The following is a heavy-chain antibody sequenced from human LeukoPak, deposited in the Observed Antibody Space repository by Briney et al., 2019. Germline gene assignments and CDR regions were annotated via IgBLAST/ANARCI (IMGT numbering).Heavy chain of an antibody. CDR3: AKGRGSGTNDDYCYYMDV. D-gene: IGHD3-10*01. J-gene: IGHJ6*03. V-gene: IGHV3-23*01. CDR2: ISRGGGNT. CDR1: GFTFSSYA. Sequence: GGSLRLSCEASGFTFSSYAMNWVRQAPGKGLEWVSVISRGGGNTYYADSVKGRFTISRDNSKNTLYLQMDSLRAEDTAVYYCAKGRGSGTNDDYCYYMDVWGKGTTVTVSS.